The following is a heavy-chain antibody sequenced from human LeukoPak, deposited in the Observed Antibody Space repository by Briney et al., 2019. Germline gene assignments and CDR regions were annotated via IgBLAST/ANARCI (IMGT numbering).Heavy chain of an antibody. V-gene: IGHV3-23*01. Sequence: GGSLRLSCTASGFIFSNYAMSWVRQAPGKGLEWVSAISGSGSGTYYPGSVKGRFTVSRENAKNSLYLQMNSLRAEDTAVYYCARARSGYEGDYFDYWGQGTLVTVSS. CDR1: GFIFSNYA. CDR3: ARARSGYEGDYFDY. CDR2: ISGSGSGT. D-gene: IGHD5-12*01. J-gene: IGHJ4*02.